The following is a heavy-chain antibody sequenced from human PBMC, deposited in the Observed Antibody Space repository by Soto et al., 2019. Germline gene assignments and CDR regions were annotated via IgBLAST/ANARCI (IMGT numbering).Heavy chain of an antibody. CDR3: ARQGGWFDP. CDR1: GGSIRSYY. D-gene: IGHD1-26*01. CDR2: IYYSGST. V-gene: IGHV4-59*08. J-gene: IGHJ5*02. Sequence: QVQLQESGPGLVKPSETLSLTCTVSGGSIRSYYWSWIRQPPGKGLEWIGSIYYSGSTNYKPSLNSRVTISVDKSKNQFYLKLNSVTAADTAVYYCARQGGWFDPWGQGTLVTVSS.